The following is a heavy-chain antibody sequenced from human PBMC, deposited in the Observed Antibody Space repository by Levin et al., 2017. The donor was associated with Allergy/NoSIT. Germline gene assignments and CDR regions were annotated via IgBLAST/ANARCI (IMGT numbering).Heavy chain of an antibody. CDR2: ISSSSSYI. Sequence: GESLKISCAASGFTFSSYSMNWVRQAPGKGLEWVSSISSSSSYIYYADSVKGRFTISRDNAKNSLYLQMNSLRAEDTAVYYCARDDSNGDYIDYWGQGTLVTVSS. CDR1: GFTFSSYS. CDR3: ARDDSNGDYIDY. V-gene: IGHV3-21*01. D-gene: IGHD3-22*01. J-gene: IGHJ4*02.